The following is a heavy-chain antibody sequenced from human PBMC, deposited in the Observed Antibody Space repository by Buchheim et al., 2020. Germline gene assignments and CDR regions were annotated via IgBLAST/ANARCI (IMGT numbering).Heavy chain of an antibody. CDR3: ARDSGYGTFDY. J-gene: IGHJ4*02. V-gene: IGHV3-7*01. D-gene: IGHD1-1*01. CDR2: INPDGSRN. Sequence: EVQLVESGGGLVQPGGSLRLSCAASGSTFSASWMDWVRQAPGKGLEWVAFINPDGSRNDSVDSVKGRFTISRDNAKNSLFLQMNSLRAEDTGVYYCARDSGYGTFDYWGQGTL. CDR1: GSTFSASW.